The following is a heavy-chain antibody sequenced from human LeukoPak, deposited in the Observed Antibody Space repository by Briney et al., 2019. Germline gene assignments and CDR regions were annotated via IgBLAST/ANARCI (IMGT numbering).Heavy chain of an antibody. V-gene: IGHV4-38-2*02. CDR1: GGSISSYY. CDR2: IYHSGST. D-gene: IGHD3-10*01. CDR3: ARVWMGGSERNGYYYYMDV. J-gene: IGHJ6*03. Sequence: SETLSLTCTVSGGSISSYYWGWIRQPPGKGLEWIGSIYHSGSTYYNPSLKSRVTISVDTSKNQFSLKLSSVTAADTAVYYCARVWMGGSERNGYYYYMDVWGKGTTVTVSS.